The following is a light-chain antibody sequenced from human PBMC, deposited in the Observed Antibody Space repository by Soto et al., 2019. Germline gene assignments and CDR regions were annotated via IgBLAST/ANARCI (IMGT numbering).Light chain of an antibody. CDR3: SSYTRSTTVV. J-gene: IGLJ2*01. Sequence: QSALTQPASVSGSPGQSITISCTGTSSDVGGYNYVSWYQQHPGKAPKLMIYEVSNRPSGVSNRFSGSKSGNTASLTISGLQAEDEYDYYCSSYTRSTTVVFGGGTKLTVL. V-gene: IGLV2-14*01. CDR1: SSDVGGYNY. CDR2: EVS.